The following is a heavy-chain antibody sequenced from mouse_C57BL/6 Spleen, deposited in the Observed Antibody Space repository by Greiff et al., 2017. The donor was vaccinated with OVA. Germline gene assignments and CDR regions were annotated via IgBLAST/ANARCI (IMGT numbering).Heavy chain of an antibody. CDR1: GYSITSGYY. CDR2: ISYDGSN. CDR3: ASSLTGYAMDY. D-gene: IGHD4-1*01. V-gene: IGHV3-6*01. J-gene: IGHJ4*01. Sequence: EVQLQQSGPGLVKPSQSLSLTCSVTGYSITSGYYWNWIRQFPGNKLEWMGYISYDGSNNYNPSLKNRISITRDTSKNQFFLKLNSVTTEDTATYYCASSLTGYAMDYWGQGTSVTVSS.